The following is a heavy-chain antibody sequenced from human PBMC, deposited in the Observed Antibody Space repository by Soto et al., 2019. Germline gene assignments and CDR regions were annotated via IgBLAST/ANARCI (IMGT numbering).Heavy chain of an antibody. J-gene: IGHJ1*01. V-gene: IGHV3-23*01. Sequence: GGSLRLSCAASGVTFSSYAMSWVRQAPGKGLEWVSAISGSGGSTYYADSVKGRFTISRDNYKNTLYLQMNSLRAEDTAVYYCAKVPSYDLPLPYFQHWGQGTLVTVSS. CDR3: AKVPSYDLPLPYFQH. D-gene: IGHD3-3*01. CDR2: ISGSGGST. CDR1: GVTFSSYA.